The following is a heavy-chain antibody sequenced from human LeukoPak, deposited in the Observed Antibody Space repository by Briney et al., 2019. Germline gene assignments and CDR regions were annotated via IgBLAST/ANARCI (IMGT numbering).Heavy chain of an antibody. D-gene: IGHD6-19*01. Sequence: GESLKTSCKGSGYSFTSYWIAWVRQMPGKGLEWMGIIYPSDSNTRYSPSFQGQVTISADKSISTAYLQWSSLKASDTAMYYCARGGYTTGWYPGYWGQGTLVTVSS. J-gene: IGHJ4*02. CDR1: GYSFTSYW. V-gene: IGHV5-51*01. CDR2: IYPSDSNT. CDR3: ARGGYTTGWYPGY.